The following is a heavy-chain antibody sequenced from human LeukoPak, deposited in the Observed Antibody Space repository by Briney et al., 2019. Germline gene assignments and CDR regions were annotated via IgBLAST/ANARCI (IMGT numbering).Heavy chain of an antibody. D-gene: IGHD3-10*01. V-gene: IGHV3-30*18. CDR2: VSFAGTTT. CDR1: GFTFINYG. Sequence: GGSLRLSCAASGFTFINYGMHWVRQAPGKGLEWVAVVSFAGTTTYYADSVKGRSTISRDNSKNTVYLQMNGLKPEDTAAYYCAKEGSGSLWSFDYWGQGTLVTVSP. CDR3: AKEGSGSLWSFDY. J-gene: IGHJ4*02.